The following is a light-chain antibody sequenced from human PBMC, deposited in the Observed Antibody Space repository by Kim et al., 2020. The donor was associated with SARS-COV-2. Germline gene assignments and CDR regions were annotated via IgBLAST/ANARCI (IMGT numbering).Light chain of an antibody. CDR2: GKN. CDR3: NSPDSSGNHLV. J-gene: IGLJ2*01. Sequence: LGQTVRITCQGDRLRSYYAGWYQQQPGQAPVLVIYGKNNRPSGSPDRFSGSSSGNTASLTITGAPAEDADDYYYNSPDSSGNHLVFGGGTQLTVL. V-gene: IGLV3-19*01. CDR1: RLRSYY.